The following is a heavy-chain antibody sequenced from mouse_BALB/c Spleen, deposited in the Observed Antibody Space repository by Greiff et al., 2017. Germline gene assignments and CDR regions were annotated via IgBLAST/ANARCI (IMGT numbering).Heavy chain of an antibody. D-gene: IGHD1-1*01. Sequence: EVKLMESGPELVKPGASVKMSCKASGYTFTSYVMHWVKQKPGQGLEWIGYINPYNDGTKYNEKFKGKATLTSDKSSSTAYMELSSLTSEDSAVYYCARGGGKNGSSLRYFDYWGQGTTLTVSS. J-gene: IGHJ2*01. CDR3: ARGGGKNGSSLRYFDY. CDR1: GYTFTSYV. CDR2: INPYNDGT. V-gene: IGHV1-14*01.